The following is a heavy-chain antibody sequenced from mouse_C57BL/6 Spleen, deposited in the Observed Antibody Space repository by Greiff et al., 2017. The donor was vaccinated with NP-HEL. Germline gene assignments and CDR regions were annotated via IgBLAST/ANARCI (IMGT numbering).Heavy chain of an antibody. V-gene: IGHV1-77*01. CDR2: IGPGSGST. D-gene: IGHD2-9*01. Sequence: VNVVESGAELVKPGASVKISCKASGYTFTDYYINWVKQRPGQGLEWIGKIGPGSGSTYYNEKFKGKATLTADKSSSTAYMQLSSLTSEDSAVYFCARERAYYGYDNGYAMDYWGQGTSVTVSS. CDR3: ARERAYYGYDNGYAMDY. J-gene: IGHJ4*01. CDR1: GYTFTDYY.